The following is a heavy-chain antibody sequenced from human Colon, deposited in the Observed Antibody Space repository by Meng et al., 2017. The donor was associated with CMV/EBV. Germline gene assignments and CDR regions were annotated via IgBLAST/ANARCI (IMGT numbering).Heavy chain of an antibody. Sequence: VNRLELGGCWFPPGRSLRLAGAASGFTFSSNNMIWVRQAPGKGLEWVSSINRNNRNIYYLKSVKGRFTISRDNAKSSLYLQMNSLRAEDTGVYYCVREGGAKRFDSWGQGTLVTVSS. CDR3: VREGGAKRFDS. CDR2: INRNNRNI. CDR1: GFTFSSNN. V-gene: IGHV3-21*06. J-gene: IGHJ4*02. D-gene: IGHD3-16*01.